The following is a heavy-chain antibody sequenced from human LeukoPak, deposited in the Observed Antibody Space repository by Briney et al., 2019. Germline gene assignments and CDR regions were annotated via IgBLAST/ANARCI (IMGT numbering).Heavy chain of an antibody. J-gene: IGHJ4*02. Sequence: PGGSLRLSCEASGFTFTRNAMAWVRQAPGKGLEWVSAIDGSGGTTFYADSVKGRVTISRVPSTNTVYLQMNSLRADDTAVYYCAKAHCSSTSCSRADNWGQGTLVTVSS. CDR1: GFTFTRNA. V-gene: IGHV3-23*01. CDR3: AKAHCSSTSCSRADN. D-gene: IGHD2-2*01. CDR2: IDGSGGTT.